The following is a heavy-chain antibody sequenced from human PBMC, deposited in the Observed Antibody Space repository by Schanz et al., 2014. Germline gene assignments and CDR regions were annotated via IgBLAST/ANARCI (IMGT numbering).Heavy chain of an antibody. V-gene: IGHV3-33*08. CDR2: IWSDGTNE. J-gene: IGHJ6*03. CDR3: AKGPYYYYDMDV. Sequence: VQLLESGGGLVQPGGSLRLSCAASGFTFSSYAMSWVRQAPGKGLEWVAVIWSDGTNEYYADSVKGRFTISGDSSKYTVYLQMNSLRADDTAVYYCAKGPYYYYDMDVWGNGTTVTVSS. CDR1: GFTFSSYA.